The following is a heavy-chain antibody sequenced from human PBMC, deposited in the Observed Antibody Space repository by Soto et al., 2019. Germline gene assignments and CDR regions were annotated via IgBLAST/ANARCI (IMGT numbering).Heavy chain of an antibody. CDR3: ARGEVATWFGDWFDP. J-gene: IGHJ5*02. V-gene: IGHV4-34*01. CDR1: GGSFSGYY. Sequence: QVQLRQWGAGLLRPSETLSLTCAVSGGSFSGYYWTWIRQPPGKGLEWIGEITHTGITIYNPSLKSRVTISVDTSKNQFSLNLTSVTAADTAVYYCARGEVATWFGDWFDPWGQGTLVTVSS. CDR2: ITHTGIT. D-gene: IGHD3-10*01.